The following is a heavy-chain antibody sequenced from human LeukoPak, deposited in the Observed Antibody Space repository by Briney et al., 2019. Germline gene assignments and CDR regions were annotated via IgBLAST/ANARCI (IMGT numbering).Heavy chain of an antibody. J-gene: IGHJ4*02. Sequence: SETLSLTCTVSGGSISSYYWSWIRQPPGKGLEWIGYIYYSGSTNYNPSLKSRVTISVDTSKNQFSLKLNSMTAADTAVYYCAREYGDFDYWGQGTLVTVSS. D-gene: IGHD4-17*01. CDR3: AREYGDFDY. CDR1: GGSISSYY. CDR2: IYYSGST. V-gene: IGHV4-59*12.